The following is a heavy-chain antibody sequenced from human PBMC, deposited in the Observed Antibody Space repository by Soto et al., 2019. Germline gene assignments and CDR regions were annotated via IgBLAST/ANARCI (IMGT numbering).Heavy chain of an antibody. CDR3: ARGPSISIFGVVSMDV. CDR2: VAYDGSNK. CDR1: GFTFSSYA. Sequence: GGSLRLSCAASGFTFSSYAMSWVRQAPGKGLEWVAVVAYDGSNKYYADSVKGRFTISRDNSKNTLYLQMNSLRTEDTAVYYCARGPSISIFGVVSMDVWGQGTTVTVSS. D-gene: IGHD3-3*01. J-gene: IGHJ6*02. V-gene: IGHV3-30-3*01.